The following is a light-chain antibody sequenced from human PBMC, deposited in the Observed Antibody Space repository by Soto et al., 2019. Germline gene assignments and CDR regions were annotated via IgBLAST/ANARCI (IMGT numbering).Light chain of an antibody. Sequence: IVLTQSPGTLSLSPGDRATLSCRGNQSGSASFLAWHQQKPGQAHRLLIYAASTRAAGIPDRFSGSGYGADFILTLSRVEPEDFAVYYCHRYGPSPGWTFGQGTKVAIK. CDR2: AAS. V-gene: IGKV3-20*01. CDR1: QSGSASF. CDR3: HRYGPSPGWT. J-gene: IGKJ1*01.